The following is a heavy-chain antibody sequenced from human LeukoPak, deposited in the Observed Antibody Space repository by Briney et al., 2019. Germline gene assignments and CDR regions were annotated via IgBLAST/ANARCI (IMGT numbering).Heavy chain of an antibody. D-gene: IGHD1-26*01. CDR2: IRYDGRSE. V-gene: IGHV3-30*02. J-gene: IGHJ4*02. Sequence: GGSLRLSCAASEFIFSDYDMHWVRQAPGKGLEWVALIRYDGRSEYYSGYVQGRFTISRDNSKNNLFLNMNNLGPEDTAVYFCARTRLGTSTSFYFDLWGQGPLVTVSS. CDR1: EFIFSDYD. CDR3: ARTRLGTSTSFYFDL.